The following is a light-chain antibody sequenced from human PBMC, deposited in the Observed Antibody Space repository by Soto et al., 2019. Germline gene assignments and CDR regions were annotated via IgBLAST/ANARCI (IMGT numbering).Light chain of an antibody. CDR1: SSDVGSYNL. CDR3: CSYAGSP. Sequence: QSVLTQPASVSGSPGQSITISCTGTSSDVGSYNLVSWYQQHPGKAPKLMIYEVSKRPSGVSNRFSGSKSGNTASLTISGLQAEDEADYYCCSYAGSPFGTGTKLTV. V-gene: IGLV2-23*02. CDR2: EVS. J-gene: IGLJ1*01.